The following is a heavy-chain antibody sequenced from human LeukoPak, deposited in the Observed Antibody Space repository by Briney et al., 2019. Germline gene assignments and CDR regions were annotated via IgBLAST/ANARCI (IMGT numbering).Heavy chain of an antibody. Sequence: GGSLRLSCAASGFTFSSYWVSWVRQAPGKGLEWVANIKQDGSEKYYVDSVKGRFTISRDNAKNSLYLQMNSLRADDTAVYYCARGYSNYGYAFDIWGQGTMVTVSS. J-gene: IGHJ3*02. CDR1: GFTFSSYW. V-gene: IGHV3-7*01. CDR2: IKQDGSEK. D-gene: IGHD4-11*01. CDR3: ARGYSNYGYAFDI.